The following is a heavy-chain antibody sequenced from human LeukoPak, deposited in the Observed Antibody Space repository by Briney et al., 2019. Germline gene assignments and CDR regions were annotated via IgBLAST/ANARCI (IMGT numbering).Heavy chain of an antibody. Sequence: SETLSLTCAVYGGSFSGYYWSWIRQPPGKGLEWIGEINHSGSTNYNPSLKSRVTISVDTSKNQFSLKLSSVTAADTAVYDCARGSRYCSGGSCYSGSGGYYYYYMDVWGKGTTVTVPS. CDR1: GGSFSGYY. J-gene: IGHJ6*03. V-gene: IGHV4-34*01. CDR2: INHSGST. D-gene: IGHD2-15*01. CDR3: ARGSRYCSGGSCYSGSGGYYYYYMDV.